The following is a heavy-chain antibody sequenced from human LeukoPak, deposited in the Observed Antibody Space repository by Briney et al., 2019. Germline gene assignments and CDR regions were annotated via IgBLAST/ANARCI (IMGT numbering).Heavy chain of an antibody. CDR2: FYTSGST. V-gene: IGHV4-4*07. CDR3: ARGFLGDYFGSGSYYVFDY. D-gene: IGHD3-10*01. Sequence: SETLSLTCTVSGGSISSYYWSWIRQPAGKGLEWIGRFYTSGSTKYNPSLKSRVTMSEDTSKNQFSLKLSSVTAADTAVYYCARGFLGDYFGSGSYYVFDYWGQGTLVAVSS. J-gene: IGHJ4*02. CDR1: GGSISSYY.